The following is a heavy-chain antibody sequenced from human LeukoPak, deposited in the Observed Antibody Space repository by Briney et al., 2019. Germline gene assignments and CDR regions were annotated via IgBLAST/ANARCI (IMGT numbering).Heavy chain of an antibody. V-gene: IGHV4-39*07. J-gene: IGHJ5*02. Sequence: SETLSLTCTVSGGSISSGDYYWSWIRQPPGKGLEWIGEINHSGSTNYNPSLKSRVTISVDTSKNQFSLKLSSVTAADTAVYYCARVAYYYGSGTNNWFDPWGQGTLVTVSS. CDR2: INHSGST. CDR3: ARVAYYYGSGTNNWFDP. D-gene: IGHD3-10*01. CDR1: GGSISSGDYY.